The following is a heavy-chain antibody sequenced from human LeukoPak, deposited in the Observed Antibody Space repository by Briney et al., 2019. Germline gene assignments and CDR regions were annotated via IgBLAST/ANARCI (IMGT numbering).Heavy chain of an antibody. CDR2: IYYSGST. CDR3: ARNCSRTTCSGTFDI. V-gene: IGHV4-39*01. D-gene: IGHD2-2*01. Sequence: TTSETLSLTCTVSGGSISSSSYYWGWIRQPPGKGLEWIGSIYYSGSTYYNPPQKSRVTISVDTSKNQFFLRLSSGTAADTAVYYCARNCSRTTCSGTFDIWGRGTMVTVSS. J-gene: IGHJ3*02. CDR1: GGSISSSSYY.